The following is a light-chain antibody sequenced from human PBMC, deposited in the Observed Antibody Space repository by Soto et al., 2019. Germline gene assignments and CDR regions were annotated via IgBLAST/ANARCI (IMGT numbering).Light chain of an antibody. Sequence: QSVLTQSPSESATPGQRVTISCSGSGSNIGTHAVNWYQQVPGTAPTLLIFRNHQRPSGVPDRFSGSKSGTSASLAISGPQSGDEGDYYCAAWDDSLRAVFFGGGPKVTVL. V-gene: IGLV1-44*01. CDR3: AAWDDSLRAVF. CDR2: RNH. CDR1: GSNIGTHA. J-gene: IGLJ2*01.